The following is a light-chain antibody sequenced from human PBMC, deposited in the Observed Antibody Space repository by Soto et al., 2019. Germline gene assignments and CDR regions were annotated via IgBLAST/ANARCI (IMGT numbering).Light chain of an antibody. J-gene: IGKJ3*01. Sequence: EIVLTQSPGTLSLSPGERATLSCRASQSVGSTYLAWYQQKPGQAPKLLIYGVSSRATGIPDRFSGSGSGTDFTLTISRREPEDVAVYYCQQYGTSPLTFGPGTKVDI. V-gene: IGKV3-20*01. CDR3: QQYGTSPLT. CDR1: QSVGSTY. CDR2: GVS.